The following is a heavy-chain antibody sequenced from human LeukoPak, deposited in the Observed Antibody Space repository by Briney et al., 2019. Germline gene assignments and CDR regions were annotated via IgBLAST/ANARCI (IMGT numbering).Heavy chain of an antibody. CDR1: GFTFSDYT. J-gene: IGHJ4*02. CDR3: VSYNWNYPDY. Sequence: GGSLRLSCAASGFTFSDYTMNWVRQAPGKGLEWVSSIGSVTTYIYYADSVKGRFTISRDNAKNTLFLQMNSLRAEDTAVYYCVSYNWNYPDYWGQGTLVTVSS. V-gene: IGHV3-21*04. D-gene: IGHD1-7*01. CDR2: IGSVTTYI.